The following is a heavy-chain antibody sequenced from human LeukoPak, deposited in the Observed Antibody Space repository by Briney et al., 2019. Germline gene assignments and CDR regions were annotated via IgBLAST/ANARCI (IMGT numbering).Heavy chain of an antibody. V-gene: IGHV4-59*08. CDR3: ARSPKRWLNWFDP. CDR2: IYYSGST. Sequence: SETLSLTCTVSGGSISSYYWSWIRQPPGKGLEWIGYIYYSGSTNYNPSLKSRVTISVDTSKNQFSLKLSSVTAADTAVYYCARSPKRWLNWFDPWGQGTLVTVSS. J-gene: IGHJ5*02. D-gene: IGHD5-24*01. CDR1: GGSISSYY.